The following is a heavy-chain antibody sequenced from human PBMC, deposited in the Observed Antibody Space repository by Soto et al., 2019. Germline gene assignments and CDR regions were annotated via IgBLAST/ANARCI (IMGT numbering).Heavy chain of an antibody. CDR2: IDWDDDK. CDR1: GLSVSTSGMC. D-gene: IGHD5-18*01. J-gene: IGHJ6*02. Sequence: SGPTLVNPTQTLTLTCTFSGLSVSTSGMCVSWIRQPPGKALEWLARIDWDDDKYYSTSLKTRLTISKDTSKNQVVLTTTNMDPVDTATYYCARSTPQLNYYYGMDVWGQGTTVTV. V-gene: IGHV2-70*11. CDR3: ARSTPQLNYYYGMDV.